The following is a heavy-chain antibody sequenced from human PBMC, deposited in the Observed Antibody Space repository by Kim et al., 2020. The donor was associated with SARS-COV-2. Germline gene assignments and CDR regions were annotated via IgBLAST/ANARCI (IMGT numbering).Heavy chain of an antibody. D-gene: IGHD6-13*01. V-gene: IGHV3-21*01. CDR3: ARDFAGTATNYGMDD. Sequence: DSVKGRFTISRDNAKNSLYLQMNSLKAEDTAVYYCARDFAGTATNYGMDDWGQGTTVTVSS. J-gene: IGHJ6*02.